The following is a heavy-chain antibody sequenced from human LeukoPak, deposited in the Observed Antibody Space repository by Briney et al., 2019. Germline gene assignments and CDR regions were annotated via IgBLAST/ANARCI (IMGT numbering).Heavy chain of an antibody. V-gene: IGHV3-30*18. CDR2: ISYDGSNK. J-gene: IGHJ6*02. CDR1: GFTFSSYG. Sequence: PGGSLRLSCAASGFTFSSYGTHWVRQAPGKGLEWVAVISYDGSNKYYADSVKGRFTISRDNSKNTLYLQMNSLRAEDTAVYYCAKDRKYFDWSIQDYYYYGMDVWGQGTTVTVSS. D-gene: IGHD3-9*01. CDR3: AKDRKYFDWSIQDYYYYGMDV.